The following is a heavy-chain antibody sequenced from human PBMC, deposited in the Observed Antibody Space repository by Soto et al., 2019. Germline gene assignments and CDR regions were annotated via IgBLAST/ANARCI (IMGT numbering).Heavy chain of an antibody. Sequence: QVQLQQWGAGLLKPSETLSLTCAVYGGSFSGYYWTWIRQPPGTGLEWIGEINHSGSTNYNPSLKSRVTISVDTSKTQFSLKLTSVTDADTAVYYCARDKITGLVDYWGQGTLVTVSS. D-gene: IGHD2-8*02. V-gene: IGHV4-34*01. CDR3: ARDKITGLVDY. CDR1: GGSFSGYY. J-gene: IGHJ4*02. CDR2: INHSGST.